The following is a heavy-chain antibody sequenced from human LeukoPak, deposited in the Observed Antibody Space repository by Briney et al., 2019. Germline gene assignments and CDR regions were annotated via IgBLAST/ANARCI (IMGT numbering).Heavy chain of an antibody. CDR3: ARDPRYCSSTSCWYFDY. CDR2: INHSGST. D-gene: IGHD2-2*01. Sequence: PSETLSLTCAVYGGSFSGYYWSWIRQPPGKGLEWIGEINHSGSTNYNPSLKSRVTISVDTSKNQFSLKLSSVTAADTAVYYCARDPRYCSSTSCWYFDYWGQGTLVTVPS. V-gene: IGHV4-34*01. CDR1: GGSFSGYY. J-gene: IGHJ4*02.